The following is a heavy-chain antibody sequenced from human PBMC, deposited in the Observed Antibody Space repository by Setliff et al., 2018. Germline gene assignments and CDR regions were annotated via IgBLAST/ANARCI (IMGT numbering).Heavy chain of an antibody. CDR2: ISSSSSYI. J-gene: IGHJ4*02. CDR1: GFTFSSYS. Sequence: KTGGSLRLSCAASGFTFSSYSMNWVRQAPGKGLEWVSSISSSSSYIYYADSVKGRFTISRDNAKNSLYLQMNSLRAEDTAVYYCARDRDGYNIFDYWGQGALVTVSS. V-gene: IGHV3-21*01. CDR3: ARDRDGYNIFDY. D-gene: IGHD5-12*01.